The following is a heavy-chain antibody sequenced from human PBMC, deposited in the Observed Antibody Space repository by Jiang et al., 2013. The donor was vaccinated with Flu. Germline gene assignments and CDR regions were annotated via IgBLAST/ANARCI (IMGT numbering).Heavy chain of an antibody. J-gene: IGHJ3*02. CDR3: ARVSPLATTAFDI. CDR2: INPNSGGT. V-gene: IGHV1-2*04. Sequence: VQLVESGAEVKKPGASVKVSCKASGYTFTGYYMHWVRQAPGQGLEWMGWINPNSGGTKYAQKFQGWVTMTRDTSISTAYMELSRLRSDDTAVYYCARVSPLATTAFDIWGQGTMVTVSS. D-gene: IGHD5-12*01. CDR1: GYTFTGYY.